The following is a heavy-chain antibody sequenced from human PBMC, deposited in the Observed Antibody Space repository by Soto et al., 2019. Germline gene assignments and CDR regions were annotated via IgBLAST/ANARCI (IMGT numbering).Heavy chain of an antibody. J-gene: IGHJ4*02. CDR2: ISSSSSYI. Sequence: EVQLVESGGGLVKPGGSLRLSCAASGFTFSSYSMNWVRQAPGKGLEWVSSISSSSSYIYYADSGKGRFTISRDNAKNSLYLQMNSLRAEATAVYYCARAPYYYDSSGYWAYWGQGTLVTVSS. D-gene: IGHD3-22*01. CDR3: ARAPYYYDSSGYWAY. CDR1: GFTFSSYS. V-gene: IGHV3-21*01.